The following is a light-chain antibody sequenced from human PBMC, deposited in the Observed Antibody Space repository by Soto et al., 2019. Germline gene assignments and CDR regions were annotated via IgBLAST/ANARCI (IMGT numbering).Light chain of an antibody. CDR2: GAS. J-gene: IGKJ1*01. V-gene: IGKV3-15*01. CDR1: QSVSSN. Sequence: QSLVALSLTPGEGVTLSCRASQSVSSNLAWYQQKPGQAPRLLIYGASTRATGIPARFGGSGSGTEFTLPISSLQSEDCTVYYCQEYTNWPRTFGQGTNVDIK. CDR3: QEYTNWPRT.